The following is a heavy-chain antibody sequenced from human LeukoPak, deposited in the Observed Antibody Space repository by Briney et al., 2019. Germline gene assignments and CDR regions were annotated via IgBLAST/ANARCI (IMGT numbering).Heavy chain of an antibody. J-gene: IGHJ4*02. CDR1: GYTFTSYY. CDR2: INPSGGST. D-gene: IGHD1-26*01. CDR3: ARSQFVGAKGTQLFDY. Sequence: GASVTVSCTASGYTFTSYYMHWVRQAPGQGLEWMGIINPSGGSTSYAQKFQGRVTMTRDTSTSTVYMELSGLRSEDTAVYCCARSQFVGAKGTQLFDYWGQGTLVTVSS. V-gene: IGHV1-46*01.